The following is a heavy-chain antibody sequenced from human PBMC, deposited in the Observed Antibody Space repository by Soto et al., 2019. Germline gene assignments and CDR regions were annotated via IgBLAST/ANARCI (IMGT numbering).Heavy chain of an antibody. J-gene: IGHJ4*02. V-gene: IGHV3-30*18. CDR1: GFTFSDYG. D-gene: IGHD2-15*01. Sequence: VQLVESGGGVVQPGGSLRLSCAASGFTFSDYGMHWVRQAPGKGLEWVAVLSSDGSNIYYAESAKGRFTISRANSKNTLFLQMNSLKPEDTAVYYCAKDLGYCSGGSCTGLRYYFDYWCQGTLVTVSS. CDR2: LSSDGSNI. CDR3: AKDLGYCSGGSCTGLRYYFDY.